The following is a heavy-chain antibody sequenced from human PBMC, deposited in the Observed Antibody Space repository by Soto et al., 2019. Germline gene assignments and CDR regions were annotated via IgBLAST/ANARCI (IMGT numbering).Heavy chain of an antibody. CDR1: GFIFSDSW. CDR2: IKEDGREK. CDR3: GRDMDV. Sequence: VQLVESGGGLVQPGGSLRLSCAASGFIFSDSWMSWVRQAPGKGLEWVANIKEDGREKYYVDSVKGRFTISRDNAKKSLYLQMDSLRAEDTAIYYCGRDMDVWGQGTTVTVSS. V-gene: IGHV3-7*05. J-gene: IGHJ6*02. D-gene: IGHD3-10*01.